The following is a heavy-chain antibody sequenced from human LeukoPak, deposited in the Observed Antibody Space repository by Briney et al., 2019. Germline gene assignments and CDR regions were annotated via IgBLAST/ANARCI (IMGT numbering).Heavy chain of an antibody. D-gene: IGHD3-10*01. CDR1: GGSNSGYY. CDR2: IYYSGST. V-gene: IGHV4-59*01. Sequence: SETLSLTCTVSGGSNSGYYWSWIRQPPGKGLEWIGYIYYSGSTNYNPSLKSRVTISVDTSKNQFSLKLSSVTAADTAVYYCARTVRGVFDYWGQGTLVTVSS. J-gene: IGHJ4*02. CDR3: ARTVRGVFDY.